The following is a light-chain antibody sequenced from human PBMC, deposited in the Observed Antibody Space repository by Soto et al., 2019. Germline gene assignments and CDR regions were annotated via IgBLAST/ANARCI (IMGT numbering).Light chain of an antibody. Sequence: DMEMTQSPSSLSASVGDRVTITCRASQSISNYLNWYQHKPGKVPKLLIYAASSLQSGAPTRFSGSGSGTDFTLTINSLQPEDFATYYCQQSYGTPLTVGGGTKVEIK. CDR3: QQSYGTPLT. V-gene: IGKV1-39*01. CDR1: QSISNY. CDR2: AAS. J-gene: IGKJ4*01.